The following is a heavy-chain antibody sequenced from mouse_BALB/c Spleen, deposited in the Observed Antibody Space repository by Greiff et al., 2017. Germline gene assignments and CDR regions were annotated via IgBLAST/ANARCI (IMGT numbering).Heavy chain of an antibody. V-gene: IGHV1S29*02. Sequence: EVQLQESGPELVKPGASVKISCKASGYTFTDYNMHWVKQSHGKSLEWIGYIYPYNGGTGYNQKFKSKATLTVDNSSSTAYMELRSLTSEDSAVYYCATIWLRLDYWGQGTTLTVSS. CDR3: ATIWLRLDY. CDR1: GYTFTDYN. CDR2: IYPYNGGT. D-gene: IGHD2-2*01. J-gene: IGHJ2*01.